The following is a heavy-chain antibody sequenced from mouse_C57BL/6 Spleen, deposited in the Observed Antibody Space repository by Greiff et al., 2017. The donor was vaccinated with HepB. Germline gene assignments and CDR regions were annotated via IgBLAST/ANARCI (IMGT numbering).Heavy chain of an antibody. CDR1: GYTFTSYW. CDR2: IDPSDSET. J-gene: IGHJ2*01. V-gene: IGHV1-52*01. Sequence: VQLQQPGAELVRPGSSVKLSCKASGYTFTSYWMHWVKQRPIQGLEWIGNIDPSDSETHYNQKFKDKATLTVDKSSRAAYMQLGSLTSEDSAVYCCARGGVSGFDYWGQGTTLTVSS. D-gene: IGHD2-2*01. CDR3: ARGGVSGFDY.